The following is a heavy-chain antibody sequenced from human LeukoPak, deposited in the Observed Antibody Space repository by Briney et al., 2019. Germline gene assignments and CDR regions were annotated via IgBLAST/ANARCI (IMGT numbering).Heavy chain of an antibody. D-gene: IGHD1-7*01. V-gene: IGHV4-39*01. CDR1: GGSISSSSYY. CDR2: IYYSGST. Sequence: SETLSLTCTVSGGSISSSSYYWGWIRQPPGKGLEWIGSIYYSGSTYYNPSLKSRVTISVDTSKNQFSLKLSSVTAADTAVYYCARELGLDYWGQGTLVTVSS. CDR3: ARELGLDY. J-gene: IGHJ4*02.